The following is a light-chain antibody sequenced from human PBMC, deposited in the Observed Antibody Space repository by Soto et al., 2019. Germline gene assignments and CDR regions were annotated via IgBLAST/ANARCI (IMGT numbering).Light chain of an antibody. J-gene: IGLJ1*01. CDR3: SSFSVNNHVVYV. CDR1: SSDVGDYNY. Sequence: QSALTQPPSAYGSHGQSVTISCTGTSSDVGDYNYVSWYQQHPGKAPKLIIYEVIKRPSGVPDRFSGSKSGNTASLPVSGLQAEDEADYYCSSFSVNNHVVYVFGTGTKLTVL. CDR2: EVI. V-gene: IGLV2-8*01.